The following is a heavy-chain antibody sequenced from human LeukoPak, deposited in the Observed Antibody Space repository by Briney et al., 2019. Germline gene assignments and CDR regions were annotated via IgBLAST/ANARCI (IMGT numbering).Heavy chain of an antibody. CDR3: ARPRGYSYGLVQALPFDY. D-gene: IGHD5-18*01. CDR1: GGTFSSYA. V-gene: IGHV1-69*01. J-gene: IGHJ4*02. Sequence: ASVKVSCKASGGTFSSYAISWVRQAPGQGLEWMGGIIPIFGTANYAQKFQGRVTITADESTSTAYMELSSLRSEDTAVYCCARPRGYSYGLVQALPFDYWGQGTLVTVSS. CDR2: IIPIFGTA.